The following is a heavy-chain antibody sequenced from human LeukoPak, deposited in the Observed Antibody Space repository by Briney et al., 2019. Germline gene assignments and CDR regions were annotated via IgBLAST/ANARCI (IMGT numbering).Heavy chain of an antibody. CDR3: ARERIVVVPAATHRVVDY. Sequence: SETLSLTCTVSGGSISSYYWSWIRQPAGKGLEWIGRIYTSGSTNYNPSLKSRVTMSVDTSKNQFSLKLSSVTAADTAVYYCARERIVVVPAATHRVVDYWGQGTLVTVSS. J-gene: IGHJ4*02. V-gene: IGHV4-4*07. CDR1: GGSISSYY. D-gene: IGHD2-2*01. CDR2: IYTSGST.